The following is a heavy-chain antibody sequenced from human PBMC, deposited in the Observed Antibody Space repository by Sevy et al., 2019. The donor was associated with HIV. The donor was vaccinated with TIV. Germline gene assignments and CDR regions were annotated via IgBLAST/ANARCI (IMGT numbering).Heavy chain of an antibody. CDR2: IYYSGST. D-gene: IGHD1-1*01. CDR1: GGSVSSGSYY. J-gene: IGHJ5*02. CDR3: ARGHFNWNDVGWFDP. Sequence: SETLSLTCTVSGGSVSSGSYYWSWIRQPPGKGLEWIGYIYYSGSTNYNPSLKSRVTLSVDTSKNQFSLKLSSVTAADTAVYYCARGHFNWNDVGWFDPWGQGTLVTVSS. V-gene: IGHV4-61*01.